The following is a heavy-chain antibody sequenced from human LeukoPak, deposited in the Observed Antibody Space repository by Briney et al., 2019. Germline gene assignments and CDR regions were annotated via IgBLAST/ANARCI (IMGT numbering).Heavy chain of an antibody. CDR3: AIVRLYYYDNSGYYEGY. D-gene: IGHD3-22*01. CDR1: GFTFSSYA. Sequence: GGSLRLSCAASGFTFSSYAMSWVRQAPVKGLEWVSAISGSGGSTYYADSVKGRFTISRDNSKNTLYLQMNSLRAEDTAVYYCAIVRLYYYDNSGYYEGYWGQGTLVTVSS. J-gene: IGHJ4*02. CDR2: ISGSGGST. V-gene: IGHV3-23*01.